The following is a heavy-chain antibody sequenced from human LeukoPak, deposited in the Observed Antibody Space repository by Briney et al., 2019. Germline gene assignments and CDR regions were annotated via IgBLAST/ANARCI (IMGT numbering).Heavy chain of an antibody. CDR3: ARQPYYDFWSDTLDPYFDY. V-gene: IGHV4-39*01. CDR1: GGSITSSSYY. D-gene: IGHD3-3*01. Sequence: PSETLSLTCTVSGGSITSSSYYWGWIRQPPGKGLEWIGSIYYSGSTYYNPSLKSRVTISVDRYKNHFSLRLTSVTAADTAVYFCARQPYYDFWSDTLDPYFDYWGQGTLVTVSS. J-gene: IGHJ4*02. CDR2: IYYSGST.